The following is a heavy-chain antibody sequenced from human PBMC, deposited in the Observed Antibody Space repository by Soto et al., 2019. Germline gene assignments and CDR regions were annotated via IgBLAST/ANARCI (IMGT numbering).Heavy chain of an antibody. CDR2: IYSGGST. V-gene: IGHV3-66*01. CDR1: GLTVNSHD. CDR3: ARDPTSGWFRLDY. Sequence: GGWLRLSWAASGLTVNSHDMNWVRNAPGKGLVWVSVIYSGGSTYFADSVKVRFTLSSYDSKNILYLQMNSLRAADPAVYYCARDPTSGWFRLDYWGQGTLLTVSS. J-gene: IGHJ4*02. D-gene: IGHD6-19*01.